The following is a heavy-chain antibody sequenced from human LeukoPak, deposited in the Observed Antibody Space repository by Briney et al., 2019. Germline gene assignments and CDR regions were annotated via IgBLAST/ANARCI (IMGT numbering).Heavy chain of an antibody. Sequence: SETLSLTCTVSGVSISSSSYYWGWVRQPPGKGLEWIGRIYYSGSTYYNPSLKGRVTISVDTSKNQFSLKLSFVTAADTAVYYCARHATELLWFGSYQGSYFDYWGQGTLVTVSS. CDR2: IYYSGST. J-gene: IGHJ4*02. CDR3: ARHATELLWFGSYQGSYFDY. V-gene: IGHV4-39*01. D-gene: IGHD3-10*01. CDR1: GVSISSSSYY.